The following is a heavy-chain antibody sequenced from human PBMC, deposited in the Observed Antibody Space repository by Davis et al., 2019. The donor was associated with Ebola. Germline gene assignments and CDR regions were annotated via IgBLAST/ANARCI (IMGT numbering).Heavy chain of an antibody. V-gene: IGHV1-69*13. D-gene: IGHD1-26*01. CDR1: GGTFSSYA. CDR2: IIPIFGTA. CDR3: ARGRSREPHNWFDP. J-gene: IGHJ5*02. Sequence: AASVKVSCKASGGTFSSYAISWVRQAPGQGLEWMGGIIPIFGTANYAQKFQGRVTITADESTSTAYMELSSLRSEDTAVYYCARGRSREPHNWFDPWGQGTPVTVSS.